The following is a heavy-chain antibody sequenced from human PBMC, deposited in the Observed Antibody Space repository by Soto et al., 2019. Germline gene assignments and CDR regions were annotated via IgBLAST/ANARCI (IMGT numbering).Heavy chain of an antibody. V-gene: IGHV3-33*01. CDR3: ARANCSGGSCYTYYFDY. Sequence: GGSLRLSCAASGFTFSSYGMHWVRQAPGKGLVWVSRISSDGSNKYYADSVKGRFTISRDNAKNTLYLQMNSLRAEDTAVYYCARANCSGGSCYTYYFDYWGQGTLVTVSS. J-gene: IGHJ4*02. CDR2: ISSDGSNK. D-gene: IGHD2-15*01. CDR1: GFTFSSYG.